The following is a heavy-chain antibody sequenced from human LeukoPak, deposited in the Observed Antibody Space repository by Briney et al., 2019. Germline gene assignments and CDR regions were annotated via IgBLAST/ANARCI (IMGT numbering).Heavy chain of an antibody. CDR1: GGSISSYY. J-gene: IGHJ4*02. D-gene: IGHD6-19*01. CDR2: IYYSGST. Sequence: SETLSLTCSVSGGSISSYYWSWIRQPPGKGLEWIGYIYYSGSTNYNPSLKSRVTISVDTSKNQFSLKLSSVTAADTAVYYCARRGSAWGQFDYWGQGTLVTVSS. V-gene: IGHV4-59*08. CDR3: ARRGSAWGQFDY.